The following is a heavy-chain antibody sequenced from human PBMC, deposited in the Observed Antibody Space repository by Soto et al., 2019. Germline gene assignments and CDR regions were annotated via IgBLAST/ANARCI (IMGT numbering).Heavy chain of an antibody. J-gene: IGHJ6*02. Sequence: SETLSLTCAVSGGSISSSNWWSWVRQPPGKGLEWIGEIYHSGSTNYNPSLKSRVTISIDTSKNQFSLQLTSVTAADTAVYYCARAPPGPAPRWGVWGHGTTVTVSS. V-gene: IGHV4-4*02. CDR1: GGSISSSNW. D-gene: IGHD3-16*01. CDR3: ARAPPGPAPRWGV. CDR2: IYHSGST.